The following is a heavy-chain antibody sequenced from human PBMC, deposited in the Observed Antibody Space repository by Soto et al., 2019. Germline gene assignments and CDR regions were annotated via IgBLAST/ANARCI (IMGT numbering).Heavy chain of an antibody. D-gene: IGHD4-17*01. J-gene: IGHJ3*02. CDR3: ARDRYGDYKHDAFDI. CDR2: ISSSSSTI. V-gene: IGHV3-48*01. CDR1: GFTFSSYS. Sequence: GGSLRLSCAASGFTFSSYSMNWVRQAPGKGLEWVSYISSSSSTIYYADSVKGRFTISRDNAKNSLYLQMNSLRAEDTAVYYCARDRYGDYKHDAFDIWGQGTMVTVSS.